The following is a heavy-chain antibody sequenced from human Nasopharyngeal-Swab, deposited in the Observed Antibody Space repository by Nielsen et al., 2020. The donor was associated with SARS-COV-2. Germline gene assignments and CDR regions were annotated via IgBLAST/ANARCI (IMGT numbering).Heavy chain of an antibody. D-gene: IGHD5-18*01. Sequence: WIRQPPGKGLEWVSFISSSGSIAYYADSVKGRFTISRDNANNSLYLQMNSLRVDDTAVYYCVRDGALIQLWLLPHALDIWGQGTLVTVSS. CDR3: VRDGALIQLWLLPHALDI. V-gene: IGHV3-11*04. J-gene: IGHJ3*02. CDR2: ISSSGSIA.